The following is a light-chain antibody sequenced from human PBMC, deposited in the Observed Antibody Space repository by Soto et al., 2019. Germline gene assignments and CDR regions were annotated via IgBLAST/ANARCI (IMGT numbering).Light chain of an antibody. V-gene: IGKV4-1*01. Sequence: DIVMTQSPDSLAVSLGERATINCKSSQTILHSPNNKNALVWYQQKPGQPPKLLISWTSTRESGVPDRVSGSGSGTDFSLTISGLPAEDVAFYYCQPFYTTPTFGGGTTVEI. J-gene: IGKJ4*01. CDR2: WTS. CDR1: QTILHSPNNKNA. CDR3: QPFYTTPT.